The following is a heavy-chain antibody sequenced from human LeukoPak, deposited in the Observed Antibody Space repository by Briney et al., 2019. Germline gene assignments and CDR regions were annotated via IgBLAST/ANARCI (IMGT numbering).Heavy chain of an antibody. J-gene: IGHJ3*02. D-gene: IGHD6-6*01. CDR1: GFTFSSYW. V-gene: IGHV3-74*03. Sequence: GGSLRLSCAASGFTFSSYWMHWVRQGPGKGLVWVSRIKSDGSSTTYADSVKGRFTISRDNAKNTLYLQMNSLRAEDTAVYYCARRSAARDAFDIWGQGTMVTVSS. CDR2: IKSDGSST. CDR3: ARRSAARDAFDI.